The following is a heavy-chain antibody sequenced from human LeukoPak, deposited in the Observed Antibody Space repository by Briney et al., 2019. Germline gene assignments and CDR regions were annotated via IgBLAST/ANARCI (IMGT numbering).Heavy chain of an antibody. V-gene: IGHV3-23*01. Sequence: GGSLRLSCAASGFTFSSYAMSWVRQAPGKGLEWVSIISGSGSSSSYTDSVKGRFTISRDNSQSTLYLQIISLRAEDTAVYFCAKARNYGFLSVDFDSWGQGTLVVVSS. J-gene: IGHJ4*02. CDR1: GFTFSSYA. CDR3: AKARNYGFLSVDFDS. D-gene: IGHD3-16*01. CDR2: ISGSGSSS.